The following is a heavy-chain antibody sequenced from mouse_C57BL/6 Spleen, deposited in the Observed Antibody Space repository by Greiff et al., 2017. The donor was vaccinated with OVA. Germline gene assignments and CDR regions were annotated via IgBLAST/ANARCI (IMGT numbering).Heavy chain of an antibody. V-gene: IGHV1-47*01. CDR2: FHPYNDDT. CDR1: GYTFTTYP. D-gene: IGHD1-1*01. Sequence: QVQLQQSGAELVKPGASVKMSCKASGYTFTTYPIEWMKQNHGKSLEWIGNFHPYNDDTKYNEKFKGKATLTVEKSSSTVYLELSRLTSDDSAVYYCARGGPITTVVATDYAMDYWGQGTTLTVSS. J-gene: IGHJ2*01. CDR3: ARGGPITTVVATDYAMDY.